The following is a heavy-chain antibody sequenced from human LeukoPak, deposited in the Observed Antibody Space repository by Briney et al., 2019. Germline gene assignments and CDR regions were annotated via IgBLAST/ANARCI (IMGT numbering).Heavy chain of an antibody. D-gene: IGHD2-15*01. Sequence: ASVKVSCKASGGAFSSYAISWVRQAPGRGLEWMGRIIPILGIANYAQKFQGRVTITADKSTSTAYMELSSLRSEDTAVYYCARVGSGQGYFDYWGQGTLVTVSS. J-gene: IGHJ4*02. CDR2: IIPILGIA. CDR3: ARVGSGQGYFDY. V-gene: IGHV1-69*04. CDR1: GGAFSSYA.